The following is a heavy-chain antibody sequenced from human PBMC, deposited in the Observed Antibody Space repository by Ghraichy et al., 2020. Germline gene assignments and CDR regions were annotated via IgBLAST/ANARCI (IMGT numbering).Heavy chain of an antibody. CDR2: INPNNGGT. V-gene: IGHV1-2*02. D-gene: IGHD2-15*01. CDR1: GYTLTGYY. J-gene: IGHJ4*02. Sequence: ASVKVSCKASGYTLTGYYMHWVRQAPGQGLEWMGWINPNNGGTNYAQKFQGRVTMTRDTSISTAYMELSSLISDDTAVYYCARGCSGGTCYCVHWGQGTLVTVSS. CDR3: ARGCSGGTCYCVH.